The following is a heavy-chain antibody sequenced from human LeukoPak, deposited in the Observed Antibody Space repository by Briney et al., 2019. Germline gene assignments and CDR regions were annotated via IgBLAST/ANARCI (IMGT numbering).Heavy chain of an antibody. V-gene: IGHV3-48*04. D-gene: IGHD3-3*01. CDR3: ARGRVITIFGVVIGSYFDY. CDR1: GFTFSSYN. CDR2: ISGTLFSGHRTTT. J-gene: IGHJ4*02. Sequence: PGGSLRLSCAASGFTFSSYNINWVRQAPRKGLEWVSSISGTLFSGHRTTTYYAGSVTGRFTISRDDAKNSLYLQMNGLRVEDTAVYYCARGRVITIFGVVIGSYFDYWGQGTLVTVSS.